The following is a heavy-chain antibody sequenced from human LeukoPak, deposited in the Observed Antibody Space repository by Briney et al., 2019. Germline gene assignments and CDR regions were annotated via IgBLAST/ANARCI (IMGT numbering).Heavy chain of an antibody. CDR3: ASARLRAPDYYYYYMDV. CDR2: INPSGGST. Sequence: GASVKVSCKASGYTFTSYYMHWVRQAPGQGLEWMGIINPSGGSTSYAQKFQGRVTITADKSTSTAYMELSSLRSEDTAVYYCASARLRAPDYYYYYMDVWGKGTTVTVSS. V-gene: IGHV1-46*01. J-gene: IGHJ6*03. CDR1: GYTFTSYY.